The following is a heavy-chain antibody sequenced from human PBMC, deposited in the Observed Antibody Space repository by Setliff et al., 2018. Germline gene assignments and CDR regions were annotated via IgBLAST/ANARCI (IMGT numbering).Heavy chain of an antibody. V-gene: IGHV1-8*02. Sequence: GASVKVSCKASGYTFTSYDINWVRQATGQGLEWMGWMNPNNGNTGYAQKFQGRVTMTRNTSISTAYMDLSSLRFEDTAVYYCARAQSWSGGPYYFDNWGQGTLVTVSS. CDR2: MNPNNGNT. CDR1: GYTFTSYD. CDR3: ARAQSWSGGPYYFDN. D-gene: IGHD3-3*01. J-gene: IGHJ4*02.